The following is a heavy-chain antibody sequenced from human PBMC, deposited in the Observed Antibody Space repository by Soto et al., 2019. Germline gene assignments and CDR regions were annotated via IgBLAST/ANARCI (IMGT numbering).Heavy chain of an antibody. J-gene: IGHJ3*02. V-gene: IGHV4-59*08. Sequence: SETLSLTCTVSGGSISSYYWSWIRQPPGKGLEWIVYIYYSGSTNYNPSLKSRVTISVATSKNQFSLKLSSVTAADTAVYYCARVIVVVPAANFHGAFDIWGQGTMVTVSS. CDR3: ARVIVVVPAANFHGAFDI. CDR1: GGSISSYY. D-gene: IGHD2-2*01. CDR2: IYYSGST.